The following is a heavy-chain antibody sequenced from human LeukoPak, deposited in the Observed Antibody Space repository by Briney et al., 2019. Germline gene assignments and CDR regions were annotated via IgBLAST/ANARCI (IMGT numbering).Heavy chain of an antibody. Sequence: DPGGSLRLSCAASGFTFSTYTVNWVRQAPGKGLEWVSSISGSSSSIYYADSMKGRFTISRDNAKNSLYLQMTSLRAEDTAVYYCARDYYGDYYFDYWGQGTLVTVSS. D-gene: IGHD4-17*01. CDR2: ISGSSSSI. CDR1: GFTFSTYT. V-gene: IGHV3-21*01. J-gene: IGHJ4*02. CDR3: ARDYYGDYYFDY.